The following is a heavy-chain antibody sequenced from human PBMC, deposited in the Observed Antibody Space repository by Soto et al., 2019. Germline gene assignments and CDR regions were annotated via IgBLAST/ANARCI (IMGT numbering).Heavy chain of an antibody. CDR3: AREETAWPLAYGLDV. J-gene: IGHJ6*02. V-gene: IGHV3-21*01. CDR1: GFSFSTYS. CDR2: IGRRSDI. Sequence: LRLSCEASGFSFSTYSMHWVCQAPGKGLEWVSSIGRRSDIYYADSVKGRFTISRDNAKNSESLQMNSLRDEDTAVYYCAREETAWPLAYGLDVWGQGTTVTVSS. D-gene: IGHD2-21*02.